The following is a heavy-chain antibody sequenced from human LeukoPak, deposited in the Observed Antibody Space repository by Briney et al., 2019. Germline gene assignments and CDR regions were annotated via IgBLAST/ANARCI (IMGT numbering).Heavy chain of an antibody. CDR3: ASESSAHAFDI. V-gene: IGHV1-2*02. CDR1: GYNFKGYY. Sequence: ASVKVSCKASGYNFKGYYIYWVRQAPGQGLEWMGWINPNSGGTNYAQKFQGRVTFTRDTSTSTAYMELSRLRSDDTAVYYCASESSAHAFDIWGQGTMVTVSS. CDR2: INPNSGGT. D-gene: IGHD3-10*01. J-gene: IGHJ3*02.